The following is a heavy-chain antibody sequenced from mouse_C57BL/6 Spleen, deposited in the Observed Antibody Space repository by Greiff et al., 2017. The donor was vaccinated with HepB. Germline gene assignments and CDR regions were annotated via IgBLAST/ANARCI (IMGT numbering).Heavy chain of an antibody. CDR2: ISDGGSYT. CDR3: ARSPYDYDGDYFDY. V-gene: IGHV5-4*03. D-gene: IGHD2-4*01. Sequence: EVMLVESGGGLVKPGGSLKLSCAASGFTFSSYAMSWVRQTPEKRLEWVATISDGGSYTYYPDNVKGRFTISRDNAKNNLYLQMSHLKSEDTAMYYCARSPYDYDGDYFDYWGQGTTLTVSS. CDR1: GFTFSSYA. J-gene: IGHJ2*01.